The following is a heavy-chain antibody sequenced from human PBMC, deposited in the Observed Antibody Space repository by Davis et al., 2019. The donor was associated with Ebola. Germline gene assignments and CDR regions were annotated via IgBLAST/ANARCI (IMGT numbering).Heavy chain of an antibody. V-gene: IGHV4-59*01. CDR1: GGSISSYY. J-gene: IGHJ4*02. D-gene: IGHD3-22*01. Sequence: PSETLSLTCTVSGGSISSYYWSWVRQPPGKGLEWIGYIYYSGSTNYNPSLKSRVTISVDTSKNQFSLKLSSVTAADTAVYYCAREKDSSGYYGFFRNWGQGTLVTVSS. CDR3: AREKDSSGYYGFFRN. CDR2: IYYSGST.